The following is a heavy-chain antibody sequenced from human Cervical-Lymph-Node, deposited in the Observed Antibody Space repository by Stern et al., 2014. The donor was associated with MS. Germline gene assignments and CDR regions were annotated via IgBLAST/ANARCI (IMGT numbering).Heavy chain of an antibody. V-gene: IGHV1-2*06. CDR3: ARSITVTPLEF. D-gene: IGHD4-17*01. Sequence: VQLVASGAEVKKPGASVKVSCKTSGYKFTAYYIHWVRQAPGKGLTWMGRLNPSSGATDLAQTFQGRVTMTSDTSISTAYMELTGLTPGDTAVYYCARSITVTPLEFWGQGTLVAVSS. J-gene: IGHJ4*02. CDR2: LNPSSGAT. CDR1: GYKFTAYY.